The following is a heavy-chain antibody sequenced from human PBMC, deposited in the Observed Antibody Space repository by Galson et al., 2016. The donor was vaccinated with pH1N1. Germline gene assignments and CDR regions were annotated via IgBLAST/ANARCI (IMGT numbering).Heavy chain of an antibody. CDR3: ARDLGVVPAATSWFDP. Sequence: SVKVSCKASGGTFSDSPISWVRQAPGQGLEWMGGIIPLFGTTNYAQKFRGRVTITADESTSTAYMELSNLRYEDTAVYYCARDLGVVPAATSWFDPWGQGTLVSVSS. V-gene: IGHV1-69*13. CDR1: GGTFSDSP. J-gene: IGHJ5*02. D-gene: IGHD2-2*01. CDR2: IIPLFGTT.